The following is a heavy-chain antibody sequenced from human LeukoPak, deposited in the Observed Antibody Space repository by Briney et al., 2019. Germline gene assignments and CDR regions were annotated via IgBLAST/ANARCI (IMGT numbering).Heavy chain of an antibody. Sequence: ASVKVSFKASGYTFTNYGISWVRQAPGQGLEWMGWISAYNGNTNYAQKLQDRVTMTTDTSTSTAYMELSSLRSEDTAVYYCARDFYYDSSGYYYEIYYYYGMDVWGQGTTVTVSS. CDR3: ARDFYYDSSGYYYEIYYYYGMDV. CDR2: ISAYNGNT. CDR1: GYTFTNYG. D-gene: IGHD3-22*01. J-gene: IGHJ6*02. V-gene: IGHV1-18*01.